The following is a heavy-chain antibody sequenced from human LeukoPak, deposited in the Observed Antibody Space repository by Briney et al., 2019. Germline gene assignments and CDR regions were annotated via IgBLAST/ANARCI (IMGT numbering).Heavy chain of an antibody. Sequence: GGSLRLSCAASGFTFSNYAMSWVRQAPGKGLEWVSSISASGENTYYADSVKGRFTISRDNSKNTLYLQMNSLRAEDTAVYYWSEAPRRFRGIFITPLYYFDYWGQGTLVTVSS. V-gene: IGHV3-23*01. D-gene: IGHD3-10*01. CDR1: GFTFSNYA. J-gene: IGHJ4*02. CDR2: ISASGENT. CDR3: SEAPRRFRGIFITPLYYFDY.